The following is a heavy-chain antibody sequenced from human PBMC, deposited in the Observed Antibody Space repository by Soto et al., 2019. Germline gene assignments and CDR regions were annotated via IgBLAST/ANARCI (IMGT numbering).Heavy chain of an antibody. CDR2: INPSGGST. Sequence: ASVKVSCKASGYTFTSYYMHWVRQAPGQGLEWMGIINPSGGSTSYAQKFQGRVTMTRDTSTSTVYMELSSLRSEDTAVYYCAREVAQWFGENFTPFDYWGQGTLVTVSS. V-gene: IGHV1-46*01. CDR3: AREVAQWFGENFTPFDY. D-gene: IGHD3-10*01. J-gene: IGHJ4*02. CDR1: GYTFTSYY.